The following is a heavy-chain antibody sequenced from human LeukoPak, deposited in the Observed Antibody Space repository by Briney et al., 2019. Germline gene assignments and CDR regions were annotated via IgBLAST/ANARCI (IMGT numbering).Heavy chain of an antibody. J-gene: IGHJ4*02. V-gene: IGHV4-59*02. D-gene: IGHD3-3*01. CDR2: IYYSGST. CDR3: ASYDFWSGYGMGGLFDY. Sequence: ESSETLSLTCTVSGGSVSSHYWSWIRQSPGKGLEWIGYIYYSGSTNYNPSLKSRVAISVDTSKNQFSLKLSSVTAADTAVYYCASYDFWSGYGMGGLFDYWGQGTLVTVSS. CDR1: GGSVSSHY.